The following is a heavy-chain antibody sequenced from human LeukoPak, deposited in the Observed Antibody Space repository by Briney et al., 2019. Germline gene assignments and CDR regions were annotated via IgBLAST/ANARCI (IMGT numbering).Heavy chain of an antibody. CDR2: ISGSGGSP. Sequence: AGGSLRLSCAASEFTFSSYAMSWVRQAPGKGLEWVSAISGSGGSPYYADSVKGRFTISRDNSKNTLYLQMNSLRADDTAVYYRAKGSRGSYYGSYYDYWGQGTLVAVSS. D-gene: IGHD1-26*01. CDR3: AKGSRGSYYGSYYDY. J-gene: IGHJ4*02. CDR1: EFTFSSYA. V-gene: IGHV3-23*01.